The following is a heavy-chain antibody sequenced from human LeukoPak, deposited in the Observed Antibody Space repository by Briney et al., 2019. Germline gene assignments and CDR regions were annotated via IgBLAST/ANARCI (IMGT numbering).Heavy chain of an antibody. V-gene: IGHV3-23*01. CDR1: GFTFSSYA. J-gene: IGHJ4*02. D-gene: IGHD3-22*01. CDR3: AKASKRGYDSSGYAG. Sequence: GGSLRLSCAASGFTFSSYAMSWVRQAPGKGLEWVSAISGSGGSTYYADSVKGRFTISRDNSKNTLYLQMNSLRAEDTAVYYCAKASKRGYDSSGYAGWGQGTLVTVSS. CDR2: ISGSGGST.